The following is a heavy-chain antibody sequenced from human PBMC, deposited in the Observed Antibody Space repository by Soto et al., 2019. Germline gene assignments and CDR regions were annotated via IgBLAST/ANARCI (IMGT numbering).Heavy chain of an antibody. J-gene: IGHJ4*02. CDR2: INGXXGXX. Sequence: EVQLLESGGGLVQPGGSLRLSCAASGFTFVNYAMTWVRQAPGKGLEWVSTINGXXGXXYYADSVKGRFTISRDNYHXXXXXXXXXXXXXXXXXXXXXXXXXXXXAIITTLIDSWGQGTLVTVSS. V-gene: IGHV3-23*01. CDR1: GFTFVNYA. CDR3: XXXXXXXXAIITTLIDS. D-gene: IGHD3-22*01.